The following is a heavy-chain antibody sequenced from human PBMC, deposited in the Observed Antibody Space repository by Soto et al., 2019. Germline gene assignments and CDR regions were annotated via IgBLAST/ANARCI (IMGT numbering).Heavy chain of an antibody. V-gene: IGHV4-39*01. CDR2: IFYSGGT. Sequence: QLLLQESGPGLVKPSETLSLTCTVSGGAILDSTYYWAWIRQSPGKGLEWIGTIFYSGGTFYTPSPTSRATLSVDTSHNQFSLKLSSVTAADTAVYYCARQASGYYSGWFDPWGQGTLVTVSS. J-gene: IGHJ5*02. CDR3: ARQASGYYSGWFDP. CDR1: GGAILDSTYY. D-gene: IGHD3-22*01.